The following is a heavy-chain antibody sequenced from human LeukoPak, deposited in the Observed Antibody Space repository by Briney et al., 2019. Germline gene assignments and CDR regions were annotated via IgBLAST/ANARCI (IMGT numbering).Heavy chain of an antibody. CDR3: ARGGYYYDSSGYYYGYFDY. CDR2: IYYSGST. J-gene: IGHJ4*02. D-gene: IGHD3-22*01. CDR1: GGSISSYY. Sequence: SETLSLTCTVSGGSISSYYWSWIRQPPGKGLEWIGYIYYSGSTNYNLSLKSRVTISVGTSKNQFSLKLSSVTAADTAVYYCARGGYYYDSSGYYYGYFDYWGQGTLVTVSS. V-gene: IGHV4-59*01.